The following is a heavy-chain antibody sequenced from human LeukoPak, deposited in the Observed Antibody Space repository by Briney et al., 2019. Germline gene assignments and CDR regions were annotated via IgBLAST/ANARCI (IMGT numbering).Heavy chain of an antibody. J-gene: IGHJ4*02. CDR1: GFTFDDYA. CDR3: AKGDVYNIGY. D-gene: IGHD5-24*01. CDR2: ISGDGGST. Sequence: GGSLRLSCAASGFTFDDYAMHCVRHAPGKGLEWVSLISGDGGSTFYADSVKGRFTISRDNSKNSLYLQMNSLRPEDTALIYCAKGDVYNIGYWGQGTLVTVSS. V-gene: IGHV3-43*02.